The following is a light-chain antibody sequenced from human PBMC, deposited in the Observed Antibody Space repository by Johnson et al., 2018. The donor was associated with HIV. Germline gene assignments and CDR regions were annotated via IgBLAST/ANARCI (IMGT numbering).Light chain of an antibody. V-gene: IGLV1-51*02. Sequence: QSVLTQPPSVSAAPGQKVTISCSGSGSNIGNTYVSWYQQLPGTAPKLLLYENNKRPSGIPDRFSGSKSGTSATLGITGLQTGDEADYYCGTWDSSLSAGVFGTGTTVIVL. J-gene: IGLJ1*01. CDR2: ENN. CDR3: GTWDSSLSAGV. CDR1: GSNIGNTY.